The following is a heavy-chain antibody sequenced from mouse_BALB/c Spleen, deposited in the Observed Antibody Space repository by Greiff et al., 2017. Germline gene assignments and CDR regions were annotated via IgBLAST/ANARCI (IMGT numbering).Heavy chain of an antibody. CDR3: ARTDGYYVGDYAMDY. Sequence: VQLKQSGPELVKPGASVKMSCKASGYTFTSYVMHWVKQKPGQGLEWIGYINPYNDGTKYNEKFKGKATLTSDKSSSTAYMELSSLTSEDSAVYYCARTDGYYVGDYAMDYWGQGTSATVSS. V-gene: IGHV1-14*01. D-gene: IGHD2-3*01. CDR1: GYTFTSYV. CDR2: INPYNDGT. J-gene: IGHJ4*01.